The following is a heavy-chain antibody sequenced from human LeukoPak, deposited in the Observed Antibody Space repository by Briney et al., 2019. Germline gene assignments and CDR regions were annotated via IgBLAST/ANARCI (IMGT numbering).Heavy chain of an antibody. Sequence: SGTLSLTCAVSGGSISSSNWWSWVRQPPGKGLEWIGEIYHSGSTNYNPSLKSRVTISVETSKNQFSLKLSSVTAADTAVYYCARAPDYGDYVDWFDPWGQGTLVTVSS. CDR2: IYHSGST. V-gene: IGHV4-4*02. CDR3: ARAPDYGDYVDWFDP. CDR1: GGSISSSNW. D-gene: IGHD4-17*01. J-gene: IGHJ5*02.